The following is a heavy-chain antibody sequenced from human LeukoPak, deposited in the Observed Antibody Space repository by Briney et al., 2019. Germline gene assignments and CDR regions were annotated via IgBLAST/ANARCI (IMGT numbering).Heavy chain of an antibody. CDR3: TTDLRKLGRLGTDAFDI. CDR1: GITFTNAW. CDR2: IKSKSDGGTI. Sequence: GGSLRLSCAVSGITFTNAWMSWVRQVPGKGLEWVGRIKSKSDGGTIDYAAPVKGRFIISTDDSENTLFLQMNSLKTEDTAVYYCTTDLRKLGRLGTDAFDIWGQGTMVTVSS. D-gene: IGHD1-1*01. J-gene: IGHJ3*02. V-gene: IGHV3-15*01.